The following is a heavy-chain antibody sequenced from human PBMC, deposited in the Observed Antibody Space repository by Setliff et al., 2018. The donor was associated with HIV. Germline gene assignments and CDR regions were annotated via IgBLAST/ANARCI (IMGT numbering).Heavy chain of an antibody. CDR2: FIPILDIT. CDR1: GDTSSTYA. D-gene: IGHD3-10*01. CDR3: AGPRGDEAFDT. J-gene: IGHJ3*02. Sequence: SVKVSCKASGDTSSTYAINWVRQAPGQGLEWMGQFIPILDITNYAQKFQGRVTITADKSTNTMYMEMTSLTSEDTAVYYCAGPRGDEAFDTWGQGTMVTVSS. V-gene: IGHV1-69*10.